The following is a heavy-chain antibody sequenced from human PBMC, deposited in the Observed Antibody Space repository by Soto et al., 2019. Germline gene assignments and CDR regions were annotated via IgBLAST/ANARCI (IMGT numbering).Heavy chain of an antibody. Sequence: ASVKVSCKASGYTFTGYYMHWVRQAPGQGLEWMGWINPNSGGTNYAQKFQGWVSMTRDTSISTAYMELSRLRSDDTAVYYCARDLEGGAAAGNYMDVWGKGTTVTVSS. CDR3: ARDLEGGAAAGNYMDV. D-gene: IGHD6-13*01. J-gene: IGHJ6*03. CDR1: GYTFTGYY. CDR2: INPNSGGT. V-gene: IGHV1-2*04.